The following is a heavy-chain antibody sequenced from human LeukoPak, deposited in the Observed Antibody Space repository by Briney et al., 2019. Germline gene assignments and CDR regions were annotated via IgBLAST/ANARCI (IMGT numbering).Heavy chain of an antibody. Sequence: HPGRSLRLSCTASAFTFGDYTMSWVRQAPGKGLEWVSSISSSGDTIDYADSVKGRFTISRDNAKNSLYLQMNSLRAEDTAVYYCAREGVGATKRYYFDYWGQGTLVTVSS. J-gene: IGHJ4*02. CDR3: AREGVGATKRYYFDY. D-gene: IGHD1-26*01. CDR1: AFTFGDYT. V-gene: IGHV3-48*04. CDR2: ISSSGDTI.